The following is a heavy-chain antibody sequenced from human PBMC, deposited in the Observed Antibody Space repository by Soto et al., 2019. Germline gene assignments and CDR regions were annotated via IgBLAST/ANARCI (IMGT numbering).Heavy chain of an antibody. CDR3: AKDSSSWYGYGMDV. Sequence: GGSLRLSCSASGFTFDDYAMHWVRQAPGKGLEWVSGISWNSGSIGYADSVKGRFTISRDNAKNSLYLQMNSLRAEDTALYYCAKDSSSWYGYGMDVWGQGTTVTV. CDR2: ISWNSGSI. V-gene: IGHV3-9*01. CDR1: GFTFDDYA. J-gene: IGHJ6*02. D-gene: IGHD6-13*01.